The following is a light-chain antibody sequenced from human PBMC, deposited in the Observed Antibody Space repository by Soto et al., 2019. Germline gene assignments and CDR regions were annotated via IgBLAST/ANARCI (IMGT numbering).Light chain of an antibody. Sequence: TQSPVTLSLYPGERATLYCRASQSVSSYLAWYQQKPGQAPRLLIYDTSNRATGVPARFSGSGSGTDFTLTISSLEPEDCAIYYCQPRPYCPPIPFGQGRRLEIK. V-gene: IGKV3-11*01. CDR1: QSVSSY. CDR2: DTS. CDR3: QPRPYCPPIP. J-gene: IGKJ5*01.